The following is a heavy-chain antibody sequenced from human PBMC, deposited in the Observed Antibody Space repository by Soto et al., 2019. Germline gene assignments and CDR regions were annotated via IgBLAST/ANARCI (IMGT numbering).Heavy chain of an antibody. CDR2: IYHSGST. CDR3: ARGRGGGNWFDP. CDR1: GGSISSGGYS. V-gene: IGHV4-30-2*01. Sequence: TLSLTCAVSGGSISSGGYSGSWIRQPPGKGLEWIGYIYHSGSTYYNPSLKSRVTISVDRSKNQFSLKLSSVTAADTAVYYCARGRGGGNWFDPWGQGTLVIVSS. D-gene: IGHD2-15*01. J-gene: IGHJ5*02.